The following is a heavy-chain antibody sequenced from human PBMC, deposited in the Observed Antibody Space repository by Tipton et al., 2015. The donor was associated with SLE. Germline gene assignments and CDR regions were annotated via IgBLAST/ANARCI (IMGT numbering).Heavy chain of an antibody. CDR3: ASLFYDFWIDKEVFDY. CDR2: MSAYNGNT. V-gene: IGHV1-18*01. Sequence: QSGPEVKKPGASVKVSCKASGYTFTNFDISWVRQAPGHGLEWLGWMSAYNGNTNYPQKFQGRVTMTTDTSSTAYMELRSLRSDDTAVYYCASLFYDFWIDKEVFDYWGQGTLVTVSS. D-gene: IGHD3-3*01. J-gene: IGHJ4*02. CDR1: GYTFTNFD.